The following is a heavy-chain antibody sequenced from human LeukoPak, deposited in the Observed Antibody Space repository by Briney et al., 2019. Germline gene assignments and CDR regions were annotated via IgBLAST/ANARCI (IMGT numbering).Heavy chain of an antibody. J-gene: IGHJ4*02. D-gene: IGHD2-21*02. Sequence: SVKVSCKASGGTFSSYAISWVRQAPGQGLEWMGGIIPIFGTANYAQKFQGRVTITADESTSTAYMELSSLRSEGTAVYYCARSAQYCGGDCYSSSVNYFDYWGQGTLVTVSS. CDR1: GGTFSSYA. CDR3: ARSAQYCGGDCYSSSVNYFDY. V-gene: IGHV1-69*13. CDR2: IIPIFGTA.